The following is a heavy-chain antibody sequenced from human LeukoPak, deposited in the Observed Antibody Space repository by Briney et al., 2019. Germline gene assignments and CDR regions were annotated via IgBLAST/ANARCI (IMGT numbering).Heavy chain of an antibody. Sequence: GGSLRLSCAASGFTVSTCAMSWVRQAPGKGLEWVSGIGSGGSTYSADYMTGRFTVSRDSSTNTLFLQMNSLRAEDTAVYYCTKSAKRAGFGYWGQGTLVTVSS. CDR1: GFTVSTCA. D-gene: IGHD3-10*01. J-gene: IGHJ4*02. V-gene: IGHV3-23*01. CDR2: IGSGGST. CDR3: TKSAKRAGFGY.